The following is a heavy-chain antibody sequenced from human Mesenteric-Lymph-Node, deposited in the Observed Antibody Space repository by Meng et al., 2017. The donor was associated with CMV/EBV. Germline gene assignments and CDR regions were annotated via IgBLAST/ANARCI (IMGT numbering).Heavy chain of an antibody. D-gene: IGHD6-6*01. CDR3: ARLASIAVPGY. CDR2: LSGSADRT. CDR1: GFSFSSYA. V-gene: IGHV3-23*01. J-gene: IGHJ4*02. Sequence: GGSLRLSCAASGFSFSSYAMGWVRQAPGKGLEWVSTLSGSADRTYYADSVKGRFTISRDNSKNTLYLQMNSLRAEDTAVYYCARLASIAVPGYWGQGTLVTVSS.